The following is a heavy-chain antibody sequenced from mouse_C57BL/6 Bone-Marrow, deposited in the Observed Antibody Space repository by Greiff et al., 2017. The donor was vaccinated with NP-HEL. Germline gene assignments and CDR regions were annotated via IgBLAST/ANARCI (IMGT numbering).Heavy chain of an antibody. CDR1: GYTFTDYE. CDR3: TRRGYDHDLFAY. CDR2: IDPETGGT. Sequence: QVQLQQSGAELVRPGASVTLSCKASGYTFTDYEMHWVKQTPVHGLEWIGAIDPETGGTAYNQKFKGKAILTADKSSSTAYMELRSLTSEDSAVYYCTRRGYDHDLFAYWGQGTLVTVSA. V-gene: IGHV1-15*01. D-gene: IGHD2-4*01. J-gene: IGHJ3*01.